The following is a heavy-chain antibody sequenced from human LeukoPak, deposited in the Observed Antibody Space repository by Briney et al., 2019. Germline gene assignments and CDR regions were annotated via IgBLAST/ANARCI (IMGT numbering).Heavy chain of an antibody. CDR1: GGTFSSYA. Sequence: SVKVSCKASGGTFSSYAISWVRQAPGQGLEWMGGIIPIFGTANYAQKFQGRVTITADESTSTAYMELSSLRSEDTAVYYCARVPPPPGTAADYYYYMDVWGKGTTVTVSS. CDR3: ARVPPPPGTAADYYYYMDV. V-gene: IGHV1-69*13. J-gene: IGHJ6*03. D-gene: IGHD1-7*01. CDR2: IIPIFGTA.